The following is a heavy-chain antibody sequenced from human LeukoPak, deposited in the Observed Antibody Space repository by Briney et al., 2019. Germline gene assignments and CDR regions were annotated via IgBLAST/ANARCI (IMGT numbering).Heavy chain of an antibody. V-gene: IGHV3-30*03. CDR3: ARDPLSSGWYYFDY. CDR2: ISYDGSNK. Sequence: GRSLRLSCAASGFTFSSYGMHWVRQAPGKGLEWVAVISYDGSNKYYADSVKGRFTISRDNSKNTLYLQMNSLRAEDTAVYYCARDPLSSGWYYFDYWGQGTLATVSS. D-gene: IGHD6-19*01. J-gene: IGHJ4*02. CDR1: GFTFSSYG.